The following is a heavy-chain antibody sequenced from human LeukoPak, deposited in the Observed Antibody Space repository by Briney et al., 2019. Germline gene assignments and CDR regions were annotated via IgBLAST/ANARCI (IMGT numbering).Heavy chain of an antibody. CDR3: ARPTCGGDCYAIDY. Sequence: SETLSLTCTVSGGSISSYYWSWIRQPPGKGLEWIGSIYYSGSTYYNPSLKSRVTISVDTSKNQFSLKLSSVTAADTAVYYCARPTCGGDCYAIDYWGQGTLVTVSS. CDR1: GGSISSYY. D-gene: IGHD2-21*02. J-gene: IGHJ4*02. V-gene: IGHV4-59*12. CDR2: IYYSGST.